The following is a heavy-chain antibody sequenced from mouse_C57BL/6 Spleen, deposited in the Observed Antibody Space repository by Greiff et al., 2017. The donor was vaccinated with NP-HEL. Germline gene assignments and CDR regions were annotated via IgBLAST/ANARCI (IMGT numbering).Heavy chain of an antibody. CDR3: ARENRDYAMDY. V-gene: IGHV1-64*01. Sequence: VKLQQPGAELVKPGASVKLSCKASGYTFTSYWMHWVKQRPGQGLEWIGMIHPNSGSTNYNEKFKSKATLTVDKSSSTAYMQLSSLTSEDSAVYYCARENRDYAMDYWGQGTSVTVSS. CDR2: IHPNSGST. J-gene: IGHJ4*01. CDR1: GYTFTSYW.